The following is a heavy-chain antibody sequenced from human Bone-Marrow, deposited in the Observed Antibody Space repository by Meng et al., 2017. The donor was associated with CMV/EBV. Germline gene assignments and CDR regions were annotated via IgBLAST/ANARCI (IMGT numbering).Heavy chain of an antibody. Sequence: ASVKVSCKASGYTFTGYYMHWVRQAPGQGLEWMGWINPNSGGTNYAQKFQGRVTMTRDTSISTAYMELSRLRSDDTAVYYCARVIRGYERVDYWVQGTLVTVSS. CDR3: ARVIRGYERVDY. D-gene: IGHD5-12*01. CDR1: GYTFTGYY. V-gene: IGHV1-2*02. J-gene: IGHJ4*02. CDR2: INPNSGGT.